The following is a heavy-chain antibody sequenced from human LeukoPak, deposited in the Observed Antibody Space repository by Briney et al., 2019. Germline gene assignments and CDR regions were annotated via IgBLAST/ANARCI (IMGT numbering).Heavy chain of an antibody. CDR2: INHSGDT. CDR3: ARGPGTVGLSP. CDR1: GGSFTNYY. D-gene: IGHD1/OR15-1a*01. V-gene: IGHV4-34*01. J-gene: IGHJ5*02. Sequence: SETLSLTCNVSGGSFTNYYWSWIRQTPEKRLEWLGQINHSGDTSYNPSLRSRVTLSVDRSKNQFSLKVTSVTAADTGVYYCARGPGTVGLSPWGQGTLVTVSS.